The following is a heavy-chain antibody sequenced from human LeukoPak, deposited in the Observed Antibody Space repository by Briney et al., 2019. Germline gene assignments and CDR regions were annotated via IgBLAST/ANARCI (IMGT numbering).Heavy chain of an antibody. D-gene: IGHD6-13*01. Sequence: ASVKVSCKASGYTFTSYDINWVRQATGQGLEWMGIINPSGGSTSYAQKFQGRVTMTRDMSTSTVYMELSSLRSEDTAVYYCARGCSSPYYMDVWGKGTRSPSP. J-gene: IGHJ6*03. CDR3: ARGCSSPYYMDV. V-gene: IGHV1-46*01. CDR2: INPSGGST. CDR1: GYTFTSYD.